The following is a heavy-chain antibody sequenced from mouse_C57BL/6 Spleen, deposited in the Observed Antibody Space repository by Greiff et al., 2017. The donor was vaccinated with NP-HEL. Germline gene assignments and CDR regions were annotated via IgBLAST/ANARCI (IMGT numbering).Heavy chain of an antibody. V-gene: IGHV1-83*01. J-gene: IGHJ3*01. CDR3: RSPPPGAY. CDR2: YPGSGNTY. Sequence: VQLQQSGPELVKPGASVKMSCKASGYTFTDYYMHWVKQKPGKGLEWIGEIYPGSGNTYYNEKFKGKATLTADTSSSTAYMQLSSLTSEDSAVYFCARSPPPGAYWGQGTLVTVSA. CDR1: YTFTDYYM.